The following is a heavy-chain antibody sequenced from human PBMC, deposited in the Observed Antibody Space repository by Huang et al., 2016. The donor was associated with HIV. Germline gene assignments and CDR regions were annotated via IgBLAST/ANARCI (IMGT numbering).Heavy chain of an antibody. J-gene: IGHJ3*02. Sequence: QVQLVQSGAEVKKPGSSVKVSCKASGDSFSGYVINWVRQAPGQGLEWMGGIIPMSGTTNYAQKFQGRVTITADESTTTAYIELNTLRSEDTAMYYWATPHDDSAGWSDAFDIWGQGTLVTVSS. CDR2: IIPMSGTT. V-gene: IGHV1-69*13. CDR1: GDSFSGYV. D-gene: IGHD6-19*01. CDR3: ATPHDDSAGWSDAFDI.